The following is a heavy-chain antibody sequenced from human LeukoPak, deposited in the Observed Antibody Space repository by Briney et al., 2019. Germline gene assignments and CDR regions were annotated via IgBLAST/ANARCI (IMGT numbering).Heavy chain of an antibody. V-gene: IGHV3-21*01. Sequence: GGSLRLSCAASGFIFSDYSMNCVRQAPGQGLEWVSYISTSGKYIYYTDSVKSRFTISRDNAKNSLYLHMSSPRGDDTAVYYCSRGSYNRGGTPDYWGQGNLITVSS. CDR1: GFIFSDYS. CDR3: SRGSYNRGGTPDY. D-gene: IGHD2-15*01. CDR2: ISTSGKYI. J-gene: IGHJ4*02.